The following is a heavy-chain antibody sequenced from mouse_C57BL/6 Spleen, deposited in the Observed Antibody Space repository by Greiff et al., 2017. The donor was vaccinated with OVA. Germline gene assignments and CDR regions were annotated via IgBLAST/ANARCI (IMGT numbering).Heavy chain of an antibody. CDR1: GYSITSGYY. CDR2: ISYDGSN. J-gene: IGHJ4*01. V-gene: IGHV3-6*01. D-gene: IGHD2-4*01. CDR3: ASNDYGIMDY. Sequence: VQLQQSGPGLVKPSQSLSLTCSVTGYSITSGYYWNWIRQFPGNKLEWMGYISYDGSNNYNPSLKNRISITRDTSKNQFFLKLNSVTTEDTATYYCASNDYGIMDYWGQGTSVTVSS.